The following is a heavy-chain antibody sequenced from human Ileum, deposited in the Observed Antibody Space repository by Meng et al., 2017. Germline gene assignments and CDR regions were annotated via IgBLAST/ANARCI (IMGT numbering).Heavy chain of an antibody. CDR3: ARGGVAARLGT. CDR1: GGWLSGIY. D-gene: IGHD6-6*01. Sequence: WSTGLLQPSTASASTVAPKGGWLSGIYWSWIRQPPGKGLEWIGELSHSGSTHYNPSLKSRLTISVDTSNNQFSLKLNSVTAADTAVYYCARGGVAARLGTWGQGALVTVSS. J-gene: IGHJ4*02. CDR2: LSHSGST. V-gene: IGHV4-34*01.